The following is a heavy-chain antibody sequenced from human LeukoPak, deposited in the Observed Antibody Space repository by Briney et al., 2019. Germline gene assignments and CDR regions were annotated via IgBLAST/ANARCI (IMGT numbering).Heavy chain of an antibody. Sequence: PGGSLSRSCVASGFTLDDSALHWVRQAPGKGLEWISLISGDGDNTYYADSVKGRFTISRDTSTNSLYLQMSSLRAEDTAFYYCAKGVRSGTYYNCFDLWGQGTLVTVSS. V-gene: IGHV3-43*02. D-gene: IGHD1-26*01. CDR1: GFTLDDSA. J-gene: IGHJ5*02. CDR2: ISGDGDNT. CDR3: AKGVRSGTYYNCFDL.